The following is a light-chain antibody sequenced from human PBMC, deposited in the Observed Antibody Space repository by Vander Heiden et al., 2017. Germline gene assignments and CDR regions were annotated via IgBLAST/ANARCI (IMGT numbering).Light chain of an antibody. J-gene: IGKJ1*01. CDR2: KAS. CDR1: QSISSW. Sequence: DIQMTQSPSTLSASVGDRVTITCRASQSISSWLAWYQQKPGKAPKLLIYKASSLESGVPSRFSGSGSGTEFTLTISSLQPDDFATYYCQQYNSYSWTFGKGTKVKSN. V-gene: IGKV1-5*03. CDR3: QQYNSYSWT.